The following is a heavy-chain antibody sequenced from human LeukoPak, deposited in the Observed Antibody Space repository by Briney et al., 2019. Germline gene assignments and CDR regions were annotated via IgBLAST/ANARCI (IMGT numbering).Heavy chain of an antibody. J-gene: IGHJ4*02. V-gene: IGHV3-7*01. D-gene: IGHD6-6*01. Sequence: GGSLRLSCTASGFTFSDYWMTWVRQAPGKGPEWVANIKQDGSQRYYVDSVRGRLTISRDNAKNSLFLQMNGLRAEDTAVYYCARRGGSSSRRSPIDYWGQGTLVTVSS. CDR1: GFTFSDYW. CDR3: ARRGGSSSRRSPIDY. CDR2: IKQDGSQR.